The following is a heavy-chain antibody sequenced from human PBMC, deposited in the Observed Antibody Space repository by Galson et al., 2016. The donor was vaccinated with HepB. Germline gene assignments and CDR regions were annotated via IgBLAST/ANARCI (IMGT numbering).Heavy chain of an antibody. V-gene: IGHV3-74*01. CDR1: GFTFGSYW. D-gene: IGHD6-6*01. CDR3: AFGQSSAFGTFDV. CDR2: LNPDGTTT. Sequence: SLRLSCAASGFTFGSYWMYWVRQAPGKGPEWVSRLNPDGTTTNYADSVKGRLTISRDNAKNTVYLQLNSLRVEDTAVYYCAFGQSSAFGTFDVWGQGTMVAVSS. J-gene: IGHJ3*01.